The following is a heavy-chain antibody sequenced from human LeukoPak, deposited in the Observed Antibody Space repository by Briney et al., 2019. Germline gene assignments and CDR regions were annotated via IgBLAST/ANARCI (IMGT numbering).Heavy chain of an antibody. CDR3: TREGDSSGYYGLISDDY. J-gene: IGHJ4*02. CDR1: GFTFGDYA. V-gene: IGHV3-49*03. CDR2: IRSKAYGGTT. D-gene: IGHD3-22*01. Sequence: GGSLRLSCTASGFTFGDYAMSWFRQAPGKGLEWVGFIRSKAYGGTTEYAASVKGRFTISRDDSKSIAYLQMNSLKTEDTAVYYCTREGDSSGYYGLISDDYWGQGTLVTVSS.